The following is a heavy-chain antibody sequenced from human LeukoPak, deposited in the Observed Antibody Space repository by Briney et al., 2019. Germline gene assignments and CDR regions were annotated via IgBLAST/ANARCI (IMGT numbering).Heavy chain of an antibody. CDR2: INPNSGGT. V-gene: IGHV1-2*02. J-gene: IGHJ6*02. CDR1: GYTFTGYY. D-gene: IGHD3-16*01. Sequence: ASVKVSCKASGYTFTGYYMHWVRQAPGQGLEWMGWINPNSGGTNYAQKFQGRVTMTRDTSISTAYMELSRLRSDDTAVYYRATIMITFGGVDLYGMDVWGQGTTVTVSS. CDR3: ATIMITFGGVDLYGMDV.